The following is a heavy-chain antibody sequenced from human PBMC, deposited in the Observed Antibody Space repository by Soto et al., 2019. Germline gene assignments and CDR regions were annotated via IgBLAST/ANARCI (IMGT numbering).Heavy chain of an antibody. J-gene: IGHJ5*02. Sequence: QVQLQQWGAGLLKPSETLSLTCAVYGGSFSGYYWSWIRQPPGKGLEWIGEINHSGSTNYNPSLKSRVTISVDTSKNQFSLKLSSVTAADTAVYYCARGGRSSSSNNNWFDPWGQGTLVTVSS. CDR2: INHSGST. D-gene: IGHD6-6*01. V-gene: IGHV4-34*01. CDR3: ARGGRSSSSNNNWFDP. CDR1: GGSFSGYY.